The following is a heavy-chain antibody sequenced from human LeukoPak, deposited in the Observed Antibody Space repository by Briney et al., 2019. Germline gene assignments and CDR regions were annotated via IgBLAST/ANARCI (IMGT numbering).Heavy chain of an antibody. CDR2: ISAYNGNT. J-gene: IGHJ4*02. V-gene: IGHV1-18*01. CDR1: GYTFTSYG. CDR3: ARDPDVLVVRGLINDY. Sequence: ASVKVSCKASGYTFTSYGISWVRQAPGQGLEWMGWISAYNGNTNYAQKLQGRVTMTTDTSTSTAYMELRSLRSDDTAVYYCARDPDVLVVRGLINDYWGQGTKVTASS. D-gene: IGHD3-10*01.